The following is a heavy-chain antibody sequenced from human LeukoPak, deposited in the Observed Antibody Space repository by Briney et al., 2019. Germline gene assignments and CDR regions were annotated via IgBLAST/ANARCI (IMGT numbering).Heavy chain of an antibody. CDR2: ISGSGGST. Sequence: GGSLRLSCAASGFTFSSYAMSWVRQAPGKGLEWVSAISGSGGSTYYADSVKGRFTISRDNSKNTLYLQVNSLRAEDTAIYYCARDTYYGSGPFDYWGPGTLVTVSS. CDR3: ARDTYYGSGPFDY. J-gene: IGHJ4*02. D-gene: IGHD3-10*01. V-gene: IGHV3-23*01. CDR1: GFTFSSYA.